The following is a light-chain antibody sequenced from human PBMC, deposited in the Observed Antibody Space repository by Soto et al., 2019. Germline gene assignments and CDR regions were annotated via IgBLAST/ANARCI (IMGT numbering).Light chain of an antibody. Sequence: EIVLTQSPGTLSLSPGERATLSCRASQSVSSTYLAWYRHKPGQAPRLLIYGASNRATGVPDRFSGSGSGTEFTLTISSLQPEDFATYYCQQAKSFPYTFGQGTKVDIK. V-gene: IGKV3-20*01. J-gene: IGKJ2*01. CDR1: QSVSSTY. CDR3: QQAKSFPYT. CDR2: GAS.